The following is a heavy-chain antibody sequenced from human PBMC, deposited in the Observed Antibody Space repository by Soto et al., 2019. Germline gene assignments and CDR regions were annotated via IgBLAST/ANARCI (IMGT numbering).Heavy chain of an antibody. CDR2: IYTDGTT. Sequence: EVQLVESGGGLVQPGGSLRLSCAASGFTVSNNYMSWVRQAPGKGLEWLSVIYTDGTTYYGDSAKGRFTISRDDSKNTLYLLMNSLRAEDTAVYYCAREVRRQLVRWFDPWGQGTLVTVSS. J-gene: IGHJ5*02. V-gene: IGHV3-66*01. D-gene: IGHD6-13*01. CDR3: AREVRRQLVRWFDP. CDR1: GFTVSNNY.